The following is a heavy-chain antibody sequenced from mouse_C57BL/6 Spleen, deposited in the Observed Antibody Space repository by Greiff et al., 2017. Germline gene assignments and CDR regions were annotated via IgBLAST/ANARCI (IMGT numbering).Heavy chain of an antibody. CDR2: INPYNGDT. CDR1: GYSFTGYF. CDR3: ARDYYSPYYAMDY. J-gene: IGHJ4*01. Sequence: EVKLMESGPELVKPGDSVKISCKASGYSFTGYFMNWVMQSHGKSLEWIGRINPYNGDTFYNQKFKGKATLTVDKSSSTAHMELRSLTSEDSAVYYCARDYYSPYYAMDYWGQGTSVTVSS. D-gene: IGHD2-12*01. V-gene: IGHV1-20*01.